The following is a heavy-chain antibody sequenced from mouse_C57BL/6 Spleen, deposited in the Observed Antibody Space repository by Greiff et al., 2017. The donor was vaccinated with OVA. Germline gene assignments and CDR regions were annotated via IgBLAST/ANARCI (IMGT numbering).Heavy chain of an antibody. Sequence: QVQLQQPGAELVKPGASVKLSCKASGYTFTSYWMHWVKQRPGQGLEWIGMIHPNSGSTNYNEKFKSKATLTVDKSSSTAYMQLSSLTSDDSAVYYCALITTVEDYWGQGTTLTVSS. D-gene: IGHD1-1*01. V-gene: IGHV1-64*01. J-gene: IGHJ2*01. CDR2: IHPNSGST. CDR3: ALITTVEDY. CDR1: GYTFTSYW.